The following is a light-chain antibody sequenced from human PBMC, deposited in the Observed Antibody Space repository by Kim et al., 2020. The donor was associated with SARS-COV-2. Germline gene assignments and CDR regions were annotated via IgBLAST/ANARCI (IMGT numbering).Light chain of an antibody. CDR3: QAWDSSIAWV. CDR2: QDS. J-gene: IGLJ3*02. CDR1: KLGDKY. Sequence: SYELTQPPSESVSPGQTASITCSGDKLGDKYACWYQQKPGQSPVLVIYQDSKRPSGIPERFSGSNSGNTATLTISGTQAMDEADYYCQAWDSSIAWVFGG. V-gene: IGLV3-1*01.